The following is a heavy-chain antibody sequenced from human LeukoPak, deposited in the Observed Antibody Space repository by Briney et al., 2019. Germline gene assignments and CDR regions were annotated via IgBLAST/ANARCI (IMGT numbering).Heavy chain of an antibody. Sequence: SETLSLTCTVSGGSISSYYWSWIRQPPGQGREWIGYIYYSGSTNYNPSLKSRVTISVDTSKNQFSLELSSVTAADTAVYYCARRPGPLAAAPHDAFDIWGQGTMVTVSS. D-gene: IGHD6-13*01. CDR1: GGSISSYY. J-gene: IGHJ3*02. V-gene: IGHV4-59*08. CDR3: ARRPGPLAAAPHDAFDI. CDR2: IYYSGST.